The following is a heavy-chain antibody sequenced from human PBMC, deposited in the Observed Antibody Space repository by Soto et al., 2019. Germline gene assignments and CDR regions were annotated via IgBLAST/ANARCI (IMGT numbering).Heavy chain of an antibody. V-gene: IGHV5-51*01. Sequence: PVEALKISGERSVESVTSYRIAWVRQMPGKGLEWMGIIYPGDSDTRYSPSFQCQVTISSDKSISTAYLQWSSLKASEIAMYYCAIETPDFYSGMAVWGHGPTVPVS. D-gene: IGHD2-21*01. J-gene: IGHJ6*02. CDR2: IYPGDSDT. CDR1: VESVTSYR. CDR3: AIETPDFYSGMAV.